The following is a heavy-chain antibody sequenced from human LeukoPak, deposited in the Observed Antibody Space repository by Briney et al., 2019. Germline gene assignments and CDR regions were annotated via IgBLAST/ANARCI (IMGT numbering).Heavy chain of an antibody. Sequence: GGSLRLSCAASGCTFSSYWRHWVRQAPGKGLVWVSHINSDGSSTTYADSVRGRFTMSRDNAKNTLYLQMNSLRAEDTAVYYCAREDYSSPIPDYWGQGTLVTVSS. CDR1: GCTFSSYW. V-gene: IGHV3-74*01. J-gene: IGHJ4*02. CDR2: INSDGSST. CDR3: AREDYSSPIPDY. D-gene: IGHD6-13*01.